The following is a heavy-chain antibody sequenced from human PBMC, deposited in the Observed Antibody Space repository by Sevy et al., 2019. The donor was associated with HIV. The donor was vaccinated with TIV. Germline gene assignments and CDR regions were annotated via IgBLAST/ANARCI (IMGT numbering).Heavy chain of an antibody. CDR1: GGSISSYY. CDR3: ARGAWGIAAAGFYYYGMDV. V-gene: IGHV4-4*07. D-gene: IGHD6-13*01. CDR2: IYTSGST. J-gene: IGHJ6*02. Sequence: SETLSLTCTVSGGSISSYYWSWIRQPAGKGLEWIGRIYTSGSTNYNPSLKSRVTMSVDTSKNQFSLKLSSVTDADTAVYYCARGAWGIAAAGFYYYGMDVWGQGTTVTVSS.